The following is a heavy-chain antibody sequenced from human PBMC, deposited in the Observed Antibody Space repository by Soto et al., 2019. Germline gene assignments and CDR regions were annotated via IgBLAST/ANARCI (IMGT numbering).Heavy chain of an antibody. J-gene: IGHJ6*02. V-gene: IGHV1-58*01. Sequence: ASVKVSCKASGFTFTSSAVQWVRQARGQRLEWIGWIVVGSGNTNYAQKFQERVTITRDMSTSTAYMELSSLRSEDTAVYYCAAGEYSYGYDYYYGMDVWGQGTTVTVSS. D-gene: IGHD5-18*01. CDR2: IVVGSGNT. CDR3: AAGEYSYGYDYYYGMDV. CDR1: GFTFTSSA.